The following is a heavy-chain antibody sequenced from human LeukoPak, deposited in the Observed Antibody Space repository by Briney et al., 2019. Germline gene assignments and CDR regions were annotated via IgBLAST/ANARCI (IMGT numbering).Heavy chain of an antibody. CDR1: SGSISSGGYY. D-gene: IGHD4-17*01. J-gene: IGHJ4*02. V-gene: IGHV4-31*03. CDR3: ARGTTVTRYFDY. Sequence: SQTLSLTCTVSSGSISSGGYYWSWIRQHPGKGLEWIGYIYYSGSTYYNPSLKSRVTISVDTSKNQFSLKLSSVTAADTAVYYCARGTTVTRYFDYWGQGTLVTVSS. CDR2: IYYSGST.